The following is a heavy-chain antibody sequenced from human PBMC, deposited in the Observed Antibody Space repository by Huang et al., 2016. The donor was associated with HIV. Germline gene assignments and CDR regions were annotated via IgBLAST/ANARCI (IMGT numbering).Heavy chain of an antibody. CDR3: ARRYNSRRDY. CDR2: INHSGIT. Sequence: QVQLEQWGAGLLKASETLYLTCAVYGGSFSGYYWNLLRQAPGQGLEWVGEINHSGITNYNPSRKSRINMSVDTSKSQFSLYVTSLSAADTGMYFFARRYNSRRDYWGRGTLVTVHS. J-gene: IGHJ4*02. V-gene: IGHV4-34*02. CDR1: GGSFSGYY. D-gene: IGHD3-22*01.